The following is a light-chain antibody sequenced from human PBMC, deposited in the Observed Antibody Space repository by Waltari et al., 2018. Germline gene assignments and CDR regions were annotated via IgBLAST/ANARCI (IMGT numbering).Light chain of an antibody. CDR1: QSISSY. CDR3: QQRSKSFT. Sequence: EIVLKQSPATLSLSPGDRATLSCGASQSISSYLAWYQQKPGQAPRLLIYDASTRATGIPARFSGSGSVTDFTLTISSLEPEDFAIYYCQQRSKSFTFGPGTKVDIK. CDR2: DAS. J-gene: IGKJ3*01. V-gene: IGKV3-11*01.